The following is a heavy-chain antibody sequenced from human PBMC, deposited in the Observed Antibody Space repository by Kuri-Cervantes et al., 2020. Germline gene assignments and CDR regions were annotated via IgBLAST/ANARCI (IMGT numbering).Heavy chain of an antibody. CDR1: GYTFTSYD. CDR2: MNPNSGNT. D-gene: IGHD3-22*01. CDR3: AKDPSLLSMIIDPPDY. V-gene: IGHV1-8*01. J-gene: IGHJ4*02. Sequence: ASVKVSCKASGYTFTSYDINWVRQATGQGLEWMGWMNPNSGNTGYAQKFQGRVTMTRNTSISTAYMELSSLRSEDTAVYYCAKDPSLLSMIIDPPDYWGQGTLVTVSS.